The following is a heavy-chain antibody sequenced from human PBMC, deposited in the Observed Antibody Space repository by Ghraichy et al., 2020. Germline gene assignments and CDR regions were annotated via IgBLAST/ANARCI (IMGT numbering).Heavy chain of an antibody. J-gene: IGHJ5*02. CDR3: ARGGRSSSWYDGWFDP. D-gene: IGHD6-13*01. CDR1: EYTFTNYY. Sequence: ASVKVSCKASEYTFTNYYMHWVRQAPGQGLEWMGRINPKSGGTNYAQKFQGRVTMTRDTSISTAYMELSWLRSDDTAVYYCARGGRSSSWYDGWFDPWGQGTLVTVSS. V-gene: IGHV1-2*06. CDR2: INPKSGGT.